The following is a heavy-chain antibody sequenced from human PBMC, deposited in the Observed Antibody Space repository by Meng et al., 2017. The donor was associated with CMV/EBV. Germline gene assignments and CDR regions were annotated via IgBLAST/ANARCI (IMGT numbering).Heavy chain of an antibody. D-gene: IGHD6-13*01. CDR1: GYTFTSYG. CDR2: ISAYNGNT. Sequence: ASVKASCKASGYTFTSYGISWVRQAPGQGLEWMGWISAYNGNTNYAQKLQGRVTMTTDTSTSTAYMELRSLRSDDTAVYYCARDALYSSSWYYYYYGMDVWGQGTTVTVSS. J-gene: IGHJ6*02. V-gene: IGHV1-18*01. CDR3: ARDALYSSSWYYYYYGMDV.